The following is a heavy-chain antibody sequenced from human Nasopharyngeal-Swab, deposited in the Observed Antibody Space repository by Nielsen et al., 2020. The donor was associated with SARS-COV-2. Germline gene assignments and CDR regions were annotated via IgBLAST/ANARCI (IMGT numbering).Heavy chain of an antibody. Sequence: GGSLRLSCAASGFTFDDYAMHWVRQAPGKGLEWVSGISWNSGSIGYVDSVKGRFTISRDNAKNSLYLQMNSLRAEDTALYFCAKDGPKRSSWYGEQGYFQHWGQGTLVTVSS. V-gene: IGHV3-9*01. J-gene: IGHJ1*01. CDR2: ISWNSGSI. CDR1: GFTFDDYA. CDR3: AKDGPKRSSWYGEQGYFQH. D-gene: IGHD6-13*01.